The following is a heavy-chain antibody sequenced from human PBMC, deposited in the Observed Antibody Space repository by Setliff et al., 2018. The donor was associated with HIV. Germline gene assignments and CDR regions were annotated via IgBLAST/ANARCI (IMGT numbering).Heavy chain of an antibody. J-gene: IGHJ6*03. Sequence: LSLTCTVSGGSISSSSYYWGWVRQPPGKGLEWIGSIYYTGTTYYNPSLKSRVTISVDTSKNQFSLKLSSVTAADTAVYYCARLGYCSRTTCYGYYYMDVWGKGTTVTVSS. V-gene: IGHV4-39*01. CDR3: ARLGYCSRTTCYGYYYMDV. D-gene: IGHD2-2*01. CDR2: IYYTGTT. CDR1: GGSISSSSYY.